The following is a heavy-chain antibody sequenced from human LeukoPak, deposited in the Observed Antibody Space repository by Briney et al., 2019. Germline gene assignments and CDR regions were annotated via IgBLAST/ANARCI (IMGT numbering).Heavy chain of an antibody. CDR3: ARETGSYYFDY. CDR2: IIPILGIA. Sequence: GASVKVSCKASGYTFTGYYMHWVRQAPGQGLEWMGRIIPILGIANYAQKFQGRVTITADKSTSTAYMELSSLRSEDTAVYYCARETGSYYFDYWGQGTLVTVSS. CDR1: GYTFTGYY. D-gene: IGHD1-1*01. J-gene: IGHJ4*02. V-gene: IGHV1-69*04.